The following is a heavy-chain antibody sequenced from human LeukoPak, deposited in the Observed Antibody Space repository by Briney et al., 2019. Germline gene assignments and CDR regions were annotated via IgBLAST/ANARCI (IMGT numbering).Heavy chain of an antibody. J-gene: IGHJ4*02. CDR1: GFTLSSSW. V-gene: IGHV3-7*03. CDR2: IKEDESEK. D-gene: IGHD1-26*01. Sequence: GGALRLSCAASGFTLSSSWMSWVRQAPGKGLQWVANIKEDESEKDYVDSVKGRFTISRDNAKNSLDLQMNSLRAEDTAVYYCAAYRGAHHKTFDYWGQGTLVTVSS. CDR3: AAYRGAHHKTFDY.